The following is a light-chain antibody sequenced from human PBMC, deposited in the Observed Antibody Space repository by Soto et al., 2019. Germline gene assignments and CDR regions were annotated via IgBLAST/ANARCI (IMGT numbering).Light chain of an antibody. J-gene: IGLJ1*01. CDR3: SSYAGSNNPYV. V-gene: IGLV2-8*01. CDR2: EVS. Sequence: QSALTQPPSASGSPGQSVTISCTGTSSDVGGYEYVSWYQQHPGKAPKLMIYEVSKRPSGVPDRFSGSKSGNTASLTVSGLQAEDEADYYCSSYAGSNNPYVFGTGTKVTVL. CDR1: SSDVGGYEY.